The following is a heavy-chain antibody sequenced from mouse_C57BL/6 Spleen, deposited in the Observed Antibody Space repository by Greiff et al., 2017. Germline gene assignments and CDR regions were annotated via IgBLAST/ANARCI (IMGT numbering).Heavy chain of an antibody. J-gene: IGHJ4*01. CDR1: GYTFTSYW. CDR2: INPSSGYT. D-gene: IGHD2-3*01. CDR3: ARSEGYGSYAMDY. V-gene: IGHV1-7*01. Sequence: QVQLQQSGAELAKPGASVKLSCKASGYTFTSYWMHWVKQRPGQGLEWIGYINPSSGYTKYNQKFKDKATLTADKSYSTAYMQLSSLTYEDSAVYYCARSEGYGSYAMDYWGQGTSVTVSS.